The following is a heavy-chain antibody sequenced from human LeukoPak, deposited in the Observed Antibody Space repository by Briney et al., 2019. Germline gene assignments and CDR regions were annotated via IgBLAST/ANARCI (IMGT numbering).Heavy chain of an antibody. Sequence: GGSLRLSCAASGFTVSSNYMSWVRQAPGKGLEWVSVIYSGGSTYYADSVKGRFTISRDNSKNTLYLQMNSLRAEDTAVYYCARDRYGSGNGWFDPWGQGTLVTVSS. D-gene: IGHD6-19*01. CDR3: ARDRYGSGNGWFDP. CDR2: IYSGGST. J-gene: IGHJ5*02. CDR1: GFTVSSNY. V-gene: IGHV3-53*01.